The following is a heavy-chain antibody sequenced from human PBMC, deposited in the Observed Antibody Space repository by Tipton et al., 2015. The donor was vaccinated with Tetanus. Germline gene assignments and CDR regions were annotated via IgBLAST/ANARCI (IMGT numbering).Heavy chain of an antibody. V-gene: IGHV3-53*01. CDR2: IYSDGST. D-gene: IGHD7-27*01. CDR1: GITVSSYQ. Sequence: SLRLSCAASGITVSSYQMTWVRQAPGKGLEWVSVIYSDGSTYYADSVKGRFTISRDNLKNTLSLQMNSLRAEDTAVYYCARGLGVDYWGQGTLVTVSS. J-gene: IGHJ4*02. CDR3: ARGLGVDY.